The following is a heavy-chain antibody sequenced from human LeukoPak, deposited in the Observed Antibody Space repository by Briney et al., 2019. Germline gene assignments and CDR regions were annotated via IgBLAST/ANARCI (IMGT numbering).Heavy chain of an antibody. D-gene: IGHD3-3*01. CDR1: GFTFSDYY. CDR2: INHSGST. CDR3: ARGPDLAIFGVVITPPYFDY. V-gene: IGHV4-34*01. Sequence: GSLRLSCAASGFTFSDYYMSWIRQPPGKGLEWIGEINHSGSTNYNPSLKSRVTISVDKSKNQFSLKLSSVTAADTAVYYCARGPDLAIFGVVITPPYFDYWGQGTLVTVSS. J-gene: IGHJ4*02.